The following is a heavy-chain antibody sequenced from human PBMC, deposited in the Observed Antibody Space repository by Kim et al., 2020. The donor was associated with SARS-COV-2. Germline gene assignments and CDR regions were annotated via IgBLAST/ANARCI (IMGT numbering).Heavy chain of an antibody. D-gene: IGHD3-22*01. J-gene: IGHJ6*02. V-gene: IGHV3-30-3*01. CDR2: ISYDGSNK. CDR1: GFTFSSYA. Sequence: GGSLRLSCAASGFTFSSYAMHWVRQAPGKVLEWVAVISYDGSNKYYADSVKGRFTISRDNSKNTLYLQMNSLRAEDTAVYYCARDGPYYYDSSGLLLGYYGMDVWGQGTTVTVSS. CDR3: ARDGPYYYDSSGLLLGYYGMDV.